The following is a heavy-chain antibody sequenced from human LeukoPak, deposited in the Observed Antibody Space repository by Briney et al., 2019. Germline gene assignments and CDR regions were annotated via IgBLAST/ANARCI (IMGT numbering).Heavy chain of an antibody. CDR2: IYHSGST. J-gene: IGHJ3*02. D-gene: IGHD2-15*01. CDR1: GGSISSSNW. V-gene: IGHV4-4*02. Sequence: SETLSLTCAVSGGSISSSNWWSWVRQPPGKGLEWIGEIYHSGSTNYNPSLKSRVTISVDKSKNQFSLKLSSVTAADTAVYYCARLYRSGGSCYLYAFDIWGQGTMVTVSS. CDR3: ARLYRSGGSCYLYAFDI.